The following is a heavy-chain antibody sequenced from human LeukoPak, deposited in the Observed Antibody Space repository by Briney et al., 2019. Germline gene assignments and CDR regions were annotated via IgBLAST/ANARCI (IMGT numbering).Heavy chain of an antibody. CDR1: GFTFSSYG. CDR2: ISYDGSNK. J-gene: IGHJ4*02. CDR3: AKGDSGYFNDY. D-gene: IGHD2-2*03. V-gene: IGHV3-30*18. Sequence: GGSLGLSCEAFGFTFSSYGMHWFRKAPGKGLGWVAVISYDGSNKYYADSVKGRFTISRDNSKNTLYLQMNSLRAEDTAVYYCAKGDSGYFNDYWGQGTLVTVSS.